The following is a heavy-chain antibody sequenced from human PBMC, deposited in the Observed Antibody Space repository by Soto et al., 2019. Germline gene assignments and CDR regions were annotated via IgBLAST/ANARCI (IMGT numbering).Heavy chain of an antibody. CDR3: ARATYYDFWSGPRGHYYGMDF. V-gene: IGHV1-24*01. CDR2: FDPEDGET. Sequence: GASVKVSCKVSGYTLTELSMHWVRQAPGKGLEWMGGFDPEDGETIYAQKFQGRVTMTEDTSTDTAYMELSSLRSEDTAVYYCARATYYDFWSGPRGHYYGMDFWGQGTTVTVSS. J-gene: IGHJ6*02. CDR1: GYTLTELS. D-gene: IGHD3-3*01.